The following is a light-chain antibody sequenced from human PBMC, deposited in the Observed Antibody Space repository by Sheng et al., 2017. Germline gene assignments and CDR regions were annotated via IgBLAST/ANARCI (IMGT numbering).Light chain of an antibody. CDR1: QSITTY. CDR2: AAS. CDR3: QHFNAYSPWT. J-gene: IGKJ1*01. Sequence: DIQMTQSPSSLSASVGDRVTITCRTNQSITTYLNWYQQKPGTAPRILIYAASILQNGVPSRFSGDGSGTDFTLTISDLQPEDFATYYCQHFNAYSPWTFGQGTKVEIK. V-gene: IGKV1-39*01.